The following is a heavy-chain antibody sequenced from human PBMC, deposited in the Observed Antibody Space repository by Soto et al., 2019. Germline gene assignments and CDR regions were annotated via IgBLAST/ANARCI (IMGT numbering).Heavy chain of an antibody. CDR3: ARDPFRSADIVLVPAAPTYYYYGMDV. CDR1: GFTFSSYG. CDR2: IWYDGSNK. J-gene: IGHJ6*02. D-gene: IGHD2-2*01. Sequence: GGSLRLSCAASGFTFSSYGMHWVRQAPGKGLEWVAVIWYDGSNKYYADSVKGRFTISRDNSKNTLYLQMNSLRAEDTAVYFCARDPFRSADIVLVPAAPTYYYYGMDVWGQGTTVTVSS. V-gene: IGHV3-33*01.